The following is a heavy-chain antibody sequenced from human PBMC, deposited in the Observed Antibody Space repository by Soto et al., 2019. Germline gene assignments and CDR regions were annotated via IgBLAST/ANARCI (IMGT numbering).Heavy chain of an antibody. CDR1: GFTFSSYA. J-gene: IGHJ6*02. V-gene: IGHV3-30-3*01. CDR2: ISYDGSKK. D-gene: IGHD6-13*01. Sequence: QVQLVESGGGVVQPGRSLRLSCAASGFTFSSYAMHWVRQAPGKGLEWVAVISYDGSKKYYADSVKGRFTISRDNSKNTLYLQMNSLRAEDTAVYYCAREVAASGWHYYYGMDVWGQGTTVTVSS. CDR3: AREVAASGWHYYYGMDV.